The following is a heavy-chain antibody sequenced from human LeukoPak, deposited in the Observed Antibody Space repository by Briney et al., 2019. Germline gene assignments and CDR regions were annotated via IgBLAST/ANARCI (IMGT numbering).Heavy chain of an antibody. V-gene: IGHV6-1*01. CDR2: TYYRSKWYN. Sequence: SQTLSLTCVISGDSVSSNSAAWFWIRQSPSRGLEWLGRTYYRSKWYNDYAESVKSRLTINPDTSKNQFSLQLNSVIPEDTAVYYGAGGPFGIDVGGKGTTVTVS. CDR1: GDSVSSNSAA. CDR3: AGGPFGIDV. J-gene: IGHJ6*04.